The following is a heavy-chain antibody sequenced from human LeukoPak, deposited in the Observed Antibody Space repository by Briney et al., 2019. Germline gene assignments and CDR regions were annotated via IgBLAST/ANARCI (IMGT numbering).Heavy chain of an antibody. CDR2: LVYDERS. D-gene: IGHD6-19*01. CDR1: GFTVSSNY. CDR3: ARDLSAAFDF. J-gene: IGHJ4*02. V-gene: IGHV3-30*03. Sequence: GGSLRLSCAASGFTVSSNYMSWVRQAPGKGLEWVARLVYDERSDYANSVKGRFSISRDNSKNTLFLDMSDLRVEDTAVYYCARDLSAAFDFWGQGVLVTVSS.